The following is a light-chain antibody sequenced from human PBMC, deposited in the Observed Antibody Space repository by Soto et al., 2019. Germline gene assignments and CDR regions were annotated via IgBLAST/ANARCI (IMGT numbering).Light chain of an antibody. V-gene: IGKV1-5*03. CDR1: QSINGW. CDR3: QQYSSYSGFT. J-gene: IGKJ3*01. CDR2: KAS. Sequence: DIQMTQSPSTLSASVGDRVIITCRASQSINGWLAWYQQKPGEAPKLLIYKASILESGVPSRFSGSGSGTEFTLTISSLQPDDFATDYCQQYSSYSGFTFGPGTKVDI.